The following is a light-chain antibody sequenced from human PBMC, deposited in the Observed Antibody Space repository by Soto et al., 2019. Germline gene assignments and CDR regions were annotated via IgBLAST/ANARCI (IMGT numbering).Light chain of an antibody. CDR2: EVN. CDR1: RSDVGNYNL. CDR3: CSYAGSDTWA. V-gene: IGLV2-23*02. J-gene: IGLJ3*02. Sequence: QSALTQPASVSGSPGQSITISCAGTRSDVGNYNLVSWYQQHLGKAPKLMIYEVNKRPSGVSYRYSGSKSGNTASLTISGLQAEDEADYYCCSYAGSDTWAFGGGTKLTVL.